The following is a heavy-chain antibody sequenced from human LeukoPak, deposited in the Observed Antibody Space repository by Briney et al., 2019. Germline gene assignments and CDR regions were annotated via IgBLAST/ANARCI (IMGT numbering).Heavy chain of an antibody. J-gene: IGHJ4*02. CDR3: ARVRGGTYNHYFDY. Sequence: SETLSLTCTVSGDSISSGSYYWSWIRQPPGKGLEWIGYIYYAGSTNYNPSLKSRITISVDTSKNQFSLKLTSITAADTAVYYCARVRGGTYNHYFDYWGQGTLVTVSS. CDR2: IYYAGST. V-gene: IGHV4-61*01. D-gene: IGHD5-24*01. CDR1: GDSISSGSYY.